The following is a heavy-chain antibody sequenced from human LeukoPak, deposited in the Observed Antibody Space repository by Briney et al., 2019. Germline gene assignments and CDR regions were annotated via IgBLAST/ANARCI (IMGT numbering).Heavy chain of an antibody. Sequence: GGSLRLSCAASGFTFDDYAMHWVRQAPGKGLEWVSGISWNSGSIGYADSVKGRFTISRDNAKNSLYLQMNSLRAEDTALYYCAKEYSNYVRGYYYMDVWGKGTTVTVSS. V-gene: IGHV3-9*01. CDR2: ISWNSGSI. D-gene: IGHD4-11*01. CDR3: AKEYSNYVRGYYYMDV. J-gene: IGHJ6*03. CDR1: GFTFDDYA.